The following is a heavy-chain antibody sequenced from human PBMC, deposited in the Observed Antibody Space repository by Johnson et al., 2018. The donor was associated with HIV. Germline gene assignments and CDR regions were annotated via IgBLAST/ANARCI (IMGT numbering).Heavy chain of an antibody. J-gene: IGHJ3*02. V-gene: IGHV3-20*04. CDR3: ARDSGGKYYIMDAFDI. Sequence: VQLVESGGRVVRPGGSLTLSCAASGFSFDDYGMTWVRQIAGKGLEWVAVISATGITLYYADSVKGRFTISTDNAKNSLYLQMNSRRPEDTAVYYCARDSGGKYYIMDAFDIWGQGTMVTVSS. D-gene: IGHD1-26*01. CDR1: GFSFDDYG. CDR2: ISATGITL.